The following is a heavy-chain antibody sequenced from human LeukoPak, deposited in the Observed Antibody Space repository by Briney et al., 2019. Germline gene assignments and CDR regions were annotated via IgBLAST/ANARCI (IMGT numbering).Heavy chain of an antibody. D-gene: IGHD2-2*01. CDR1: GFTFSSYT. CDR2: ISSSSTYI. Sequence: AGGSLRLSCAASGFTFSSYTMNWVRQAPGKGPEWVSSISSSSTYIYYADSMKGRFTISRDNAKNSLYLQMNSLRAEDTAVYYCARWRSTSGGQDFDCWAQGTLVSVSS. V-gene: IGHV3-21*01. J-gene: IGHJ4*02. CDR3: ARWRSTSGGQDFDC.